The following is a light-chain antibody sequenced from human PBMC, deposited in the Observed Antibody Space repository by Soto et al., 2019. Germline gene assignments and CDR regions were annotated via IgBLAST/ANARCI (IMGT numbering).Light chain of an antibody. CDR2: EGT. J-gene: IGLJ3*02. CDR1: NNDVRNYKL. Sequence: QSVLTQPASVSESPGQSITISCTGTNNDVRNYKLVSWFQHHLGKAPKLIIYEGTKRPSGVSNRFSASQSGNTASLTISGLQAEDEADYYCYSYAGTSTWVFGGGTKVTVL. CDR3: YSYAGTSTWV. V-gene: IGLV2-23*01.